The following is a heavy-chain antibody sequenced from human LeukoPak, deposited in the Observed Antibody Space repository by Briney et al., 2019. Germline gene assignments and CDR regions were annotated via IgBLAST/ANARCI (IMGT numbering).Heavy chain of an antibody. CDR2: ISSSGSTI. Sequence: PGGSLRLSCAASGFTFSSYEMNWVRQAPGKGLEWVSYISSSGSTIYYADSVKGRSTISRDNAKNSLYLQMNSLRAEDTAVYYCARDPVWGNFDYWGQGTLVTVSS. D-gene: IGHD3-16*01. J-gene: IGHJ4*02. CDR3: ARDPVWGNFDY. V-gene: IGHV3-48*03. CDR1: GFTFSSYE.